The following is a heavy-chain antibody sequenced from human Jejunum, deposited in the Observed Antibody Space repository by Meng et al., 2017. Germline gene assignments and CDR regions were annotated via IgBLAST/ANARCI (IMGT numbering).Heavy chain of an antibody. V-gene: IGHV7-4-1*02. D-gene: IGHD6-6*01. Sequence: QVPLVQSGSELKKPGALVKVSWMASGYPFISYPITWVRHAPGQGPEWMGWINTSTGKPTYAQGFTGRFAFSLGISVNTAYLEISSLKGDDTAMYYCAREKWQHGSSFDVWGQGTLVTVSS. CDR3: AREKWQHGSSFDV. J-gene: IGHJ4*02. CDR1: GYPFISYP. CDR2: INTSTGKP.